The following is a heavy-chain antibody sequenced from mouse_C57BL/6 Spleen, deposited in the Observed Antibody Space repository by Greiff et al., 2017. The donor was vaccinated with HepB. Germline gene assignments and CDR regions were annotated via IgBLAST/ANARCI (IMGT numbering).Heavy chain of an antibody. J-gene: IGHJ1*03. CDR3: ARGAYYSNYGYFDV. CDR1: GYTFTDYN. D-gene: IGHD2-5*01. Sequence: EVKLMESGPELVKPGASVKIPCKASGYTFTDYNMDWVKQSHGKSLEWIGDINPNNGGTIYNQKFKGKATLTVDKSSSTAYMELRSLTSEDTAVYYCARGAYYSNYGYFDVWGTGTTVTVSS. V-gene: IGHV1-18*01. CDR2: INPNNGGT.